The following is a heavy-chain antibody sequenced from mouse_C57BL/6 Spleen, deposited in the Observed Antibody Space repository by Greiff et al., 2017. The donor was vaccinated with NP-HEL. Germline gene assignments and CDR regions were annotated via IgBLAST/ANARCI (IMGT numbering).Heavy chain of an antibody. J-gene: IGHJ3*01. D-gene: IGHD4-1*01. V-gene: IGHV1-82*01. CDR1: GYAFSSSW. CDR3: ARPLGAY. CDR2: IYPGDGDT. Sequence: VQLQQSGPELVKPGASVKISCKASGYAFSSSWMNWAKQRPGKGLEWIGRIYPGDGDTNYNGKFKGKATLTADKSSSTAYMQLSSLTSEDSAVYFCARPLGAYWGQGTLVTVSA.